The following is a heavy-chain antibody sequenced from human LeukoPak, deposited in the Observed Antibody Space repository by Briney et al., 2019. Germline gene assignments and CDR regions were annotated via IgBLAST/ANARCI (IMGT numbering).Heavy chain of an antibody. D-gene: IGHD3-10*01. CDR1: GFTVSSNY. CDR3: AKDPDYYGSGSSYFDY. J-gene: IGHJ4*02. Sequence: GGSLRLSCAASGFTVSSNYMSWVRQAPGKGLEWVSVIYSGGSTYYADSVKGRFTISRDNSKNTLYLQMNSLRAEDTAVYYCAKDPDYYGSGSSYFDYWGQGTLVTVSS. CDR2: IYSGGST. V-gene: IGHV3-53*01.